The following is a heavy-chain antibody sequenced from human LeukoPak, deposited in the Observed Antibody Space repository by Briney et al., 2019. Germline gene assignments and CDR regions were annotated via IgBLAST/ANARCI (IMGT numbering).Heavy chain of an antibody. J-gene: IGHJ6*03. CDR2: INPSGGST. V-gene: IGHV1-46*01. D-gene: IGHD1-1*01. CDR3: AREEVGQLYYYYMDV. CDR1: GYTFTSYY. Sequence: ASVKVSCKASGYTFTSYYMHWVRQAPGQGLEWMGIINPSGGSTSYAQKFQGRVTMTRDMSTSTVYMELSSLRSEDTAVYYCAREEVGQLYYYYMDVWGKGTTVTVSS.